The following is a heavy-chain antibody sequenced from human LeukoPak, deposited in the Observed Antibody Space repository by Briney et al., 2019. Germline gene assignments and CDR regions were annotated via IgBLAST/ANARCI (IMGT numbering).Heavy chain of an antibody. CDR2: INPNRGGT. CDR3: ARAGYVWGSYRSTNFDY. J-gene: IGHJ4*02. D-gene: IGHD3-16*02. Sequence: GASVKVSCKASGYTFTGYYMHWVRQAPGQGLAWMLWINPNRGGTNNAQKYQGRVTITRDTSISTTYMELSRLRSDDTAVYCCARAGYVWGSYRSTNFDYWGQGTLVTVSS. V-gene: IGHV1-2*02. CDR1: GYTFTGYY.